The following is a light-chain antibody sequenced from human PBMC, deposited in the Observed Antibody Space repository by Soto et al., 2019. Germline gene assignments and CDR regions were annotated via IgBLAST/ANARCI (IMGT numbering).Light chain of an antibody. Sequence: DMEMTQSPSSLSASVGDRVTITCRASQSISNYLNWYQHKPGKVPKLLIYAASSLQSGVPTRFSGSGSWTDFTLTINSLQPEDFATYSCQQSYGTPLTFGGGTKIEIK. CDR2: AAS. J-gene: IGKJ4*01. CDR1: QSISNY. V-gene: IGKV1-39*01. CDR3: QQSYGTPLT.